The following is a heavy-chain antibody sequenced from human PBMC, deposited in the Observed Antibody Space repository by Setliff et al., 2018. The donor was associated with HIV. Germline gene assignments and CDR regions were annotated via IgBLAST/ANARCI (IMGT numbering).Heavy chain of an antibody. CDR1: GGSINSRTHY. J-gene: IGHJ4*02. Sequence: PSETLSLTCNVSGGSINSRTHYWGWMRQPPGKGLEWIGSIFYSGINYYNPSLEGRITLSIDLSKNQFSLKLTSVTAADTAVYYCARGRRSSGWYVYHWGQGTLVTVSS. V-gene: IGHV4-39*02. CDR3: ARGRRSSGWYVYH. D-gene: IGHD6-19*01. CDR2: IFYSGIN.